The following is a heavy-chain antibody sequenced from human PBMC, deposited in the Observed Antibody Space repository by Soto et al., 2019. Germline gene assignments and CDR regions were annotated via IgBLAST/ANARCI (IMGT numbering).Heavy chain of an antibody. Sequence: SLTCTVSGGSISSYYWSWIRQPPGKGLEWIGYIYYSGSTNYNPSLKSRVTISVDTSKNQFSLKLSSVTAADTAVYYCARLRYSSSWGWFDPWGQGTLVTVSS. D-gene: IGHD6-13*01. J-gene: IGHJ5*02. CDR1: GGSISSYY. V-gene: IGHV4-59*08. CDR3: ARLRYSSSWGWFDP. CDR2: IYYSGST.